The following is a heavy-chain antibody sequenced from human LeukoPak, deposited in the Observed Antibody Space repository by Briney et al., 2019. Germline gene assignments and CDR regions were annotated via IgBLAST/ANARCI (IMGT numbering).Heavy chain of an antibody. V-gene: IGHV6-1*01. Sequence: SQTLSLTCAISGDSVSRNNATWNWIRQSPSRGLEWLGRTYYRSKWYNDYAVSVQSRITINPDTSKNQFSLQLNSVTPEDTAVYYCARVKQWLEYYFDYWGQGTLVTVSS. D-gene: IGHD6-19*01. CDR1: GDSVSRNNAT. J-gene: IGHJ4*02. CDR3: ARVKQWLEYYFDY. CDR2: TYYRSKWYN.